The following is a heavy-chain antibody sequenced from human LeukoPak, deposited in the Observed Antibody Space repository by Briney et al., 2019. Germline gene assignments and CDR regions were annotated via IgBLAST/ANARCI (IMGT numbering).Heavy chain of an antibody. CDR2: ISNVGGSK. J-gene: IGHJ4*02. CDR3: ARDWYFDY. CDR1: GFTFSDYA. Sequence: PGGSLRLSCAASGFTFSDYAIHWVRQAPGKGLEWVSVISNVGGSKHYADSVKGRFTISRDNAKNSLYLQMNSLRDEDTAVYYCARDWYFDYWGQGTLVTVSS. V-gene: IGHV3-30-3*01.